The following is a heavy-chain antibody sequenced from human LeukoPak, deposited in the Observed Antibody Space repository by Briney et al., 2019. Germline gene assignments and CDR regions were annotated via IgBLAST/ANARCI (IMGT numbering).Heavy chain of an antibody. CDR3: ARDPPSSSGWYGGFDY. J-gene: IGHJ4*02. CDR1: GGSFSGYY. D-gene: IGHD6-19*01. V-gene: IGHV4-59*12. Sequence: SETLSLTCAVYGGSFSGYYWSWIRQPPGKGLEWIGYIYYSGSTNYNPSLKSRVTISVDTSKNQFSLKLSSVTAADTAVYYCARDPPSSSGWYGGFDYWGQGTLVTVSS. CDR2: IYYSGST.